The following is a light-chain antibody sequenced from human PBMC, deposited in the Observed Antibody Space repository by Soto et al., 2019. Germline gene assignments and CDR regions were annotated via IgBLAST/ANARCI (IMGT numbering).Light chain of an antibody. J-gene: IGKJ4*01. V-gene: IGKV1-5*03. Sequence: EIQMTQSPSTLSVSVGDRVTITCRASQSISSCLAWYQQKPGKAPNLLIYNASTLESGVPARFSGSGSGTEFTLTISSLQPDDFATYYCQQYNSYPLTFGGGTKVEIK. CDR1: QSISSC. CDR2: NAS. CDR3: QQYNSYPLT.